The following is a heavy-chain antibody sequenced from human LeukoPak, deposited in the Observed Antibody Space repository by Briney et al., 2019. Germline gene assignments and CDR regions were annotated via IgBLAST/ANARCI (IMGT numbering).Heavy chain of an antibody. V-gene: IGHV1-69*05. Sequence: ASVKVSCKASGGTFSSYAISWVRQAPGQGLEWMGGIIPIFGTANYAQKFQGRVTITTDESTSTACMELSSLRSEDTAVYYCARGAYYDILTGYYGYFDYWGQGTLVTVSS. CDR3: ARGAYYDILTGYYGYFDY. CDR1: GGTFSSYA. J-gene: IGHJ4*02. D-gene: IGHD3-9*01. CDR2: IIPIFGTA.